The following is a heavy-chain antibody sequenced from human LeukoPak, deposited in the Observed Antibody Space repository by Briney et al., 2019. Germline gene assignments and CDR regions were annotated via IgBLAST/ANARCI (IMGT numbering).Heavy chain of an antibody. CDR1: GFTFSSYG. D-gene: IGHD3-10*01. CDR3: AKGSGGSGSYSKYYFDY. J-gene: IGHJ4*02. V-gene: IGHV3-23*01. CDR2: ISGSGGST. Sequence: GGSLRLSCAASGFTFSSYGMSWVRQAPGKGLEWVSAISGSGGSTYYADSVKGRFTISRDNSENTLYLQMNSLRAEDTAVYYCAKGSGGSGSYSKYYFDYWGQGTLVTVSS.